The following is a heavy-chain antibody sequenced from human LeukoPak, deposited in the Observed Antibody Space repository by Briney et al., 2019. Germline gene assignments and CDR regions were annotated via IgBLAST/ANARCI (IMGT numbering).Heavy chain of an antibody. CDR3: ATAGGRNSRYYDSSGYYS. J-gene: IGHJ4*02. V-gene: IGHV1-2*02. CDR1: GYTFTGYY. CDR2: INPNSGGT. Sequence: GASVKVSCKASGYTFTGYYMHWVRQAPGQGLEWMGWINPNSGGTNYAQKFQGRVTMTRDTSISTAYMELSRLRSEDTAVYYCATAGGRNSRYYDSSGYYSWGQGTLVTVSS. D-gene: IGHD3-22*01.